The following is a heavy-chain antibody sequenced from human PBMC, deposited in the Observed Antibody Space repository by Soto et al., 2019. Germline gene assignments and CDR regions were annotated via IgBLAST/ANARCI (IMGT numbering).Heavy chain of an antibody. D-gene: IGHD3-10*01. CDR3: ARVGAYFGEFDYFDY. J-gene: IGHJ4*02. V-gene: IGHV3-23*01. Sequence: PGGSLRLSCTASGFTFSSSAMSWVRQAPGRGLEWVSGISGSGAGTYYADSVEGRFTISRGNAANSVYLQMDSLRAEDTAVYYCARVGAYFGEFDYFDYWGQGTPVTVSS. CDR2: ISGSGAGT. CDR1: GFTFSSSA.